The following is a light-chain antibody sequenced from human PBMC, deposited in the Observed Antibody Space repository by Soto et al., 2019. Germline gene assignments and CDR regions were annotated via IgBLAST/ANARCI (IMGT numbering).Light chain of an antibody. CDR3: QQYNNWPWT. Sequence: EIVMTHSPATLSVSTGERCTLSCRASQSVSSNLAWYQQKPGQAPRLLIYGASTRATGIPARFSGSGSGTEFTLTISSLQSEDFAVYYCQQYNNWPWTFGQGTKVDIK. CDR1: QSVSSN. J-gene: IGKJ1*01. V-gene: IGKV3-15*01. CDR2: GAS.